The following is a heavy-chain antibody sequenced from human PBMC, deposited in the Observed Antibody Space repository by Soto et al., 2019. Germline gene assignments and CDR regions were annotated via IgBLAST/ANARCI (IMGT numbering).Heavy chain of an antibody. CDR2: ISAYNGNT. CDR1: GYTFTSYG. J-gene: IGHJ6*02. D-gene: IGHD6-6*01. Sequence: ASVKVSCKASGYTFTSYGISWVRQAPGQGLEWMGWISAYNGNTYYAPRLQGRVTMTTDTSTTTAYMSLRSLRSGDTAIYYCVRGGILEANRPYYYYGLDVWGQGTTVTVSS. V-gene: IGHV1-18*04. CDR3: VRGGILEANRPYYYYGLDV.